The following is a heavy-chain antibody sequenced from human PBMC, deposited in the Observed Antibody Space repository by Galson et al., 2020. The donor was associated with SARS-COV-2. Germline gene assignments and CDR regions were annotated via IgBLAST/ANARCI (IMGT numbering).Heavy chain of an antibody. V-gene: IGHV3-23*01. Sequence: GGSLRLTCAASGFTIGSYAMSWVRHAPGKGLEWVSGIGGTVDRTYYADPVQGRFTISRDKSKNTLNLQMNSLRAEDTAVYWCAKDRAGGSGYGVDVWGQGTTVTVFS. CDR3: AKDRAGGSGYGVDV. CDR2: IGGTVDRT. D-gene: IGHD3-10*01. CDR1: GFTIGSYA. J-gene: IGHJ6*02.